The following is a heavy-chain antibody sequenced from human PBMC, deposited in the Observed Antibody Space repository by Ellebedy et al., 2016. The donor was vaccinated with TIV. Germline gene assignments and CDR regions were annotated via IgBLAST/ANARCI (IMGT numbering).Heavy chain of an antibody. D-gene: IGHD3-16*01. CDR2: ISHDEGVQ. CDR3: AKDSRFMLTSYDFDH. J-gene: IGHJ4*02. CDR1: GFSFKSYG. V-gene: IGHV3-30*18. Sequence: PGGSLRLSCTVSGFSFKSYGMHWVRQAPGKGLKWVAVISHDEGVQYYPDSVRGRFTISRDDSKNPVYLEISSLRVDDTAMYYCAKDSRFMLTSYDFDHWGQGTPVTVSS.